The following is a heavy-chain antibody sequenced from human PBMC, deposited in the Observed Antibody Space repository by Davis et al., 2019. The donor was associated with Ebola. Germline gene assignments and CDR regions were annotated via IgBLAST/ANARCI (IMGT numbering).Heavy chain of an antibody. J-gene: IGHJ5*02. CDR3: ARDSGWFDP. CDR1: GFTSSSYW. CDR2: IKQDGSEK. V-gene: IGHV3-7*03. Sequence: PGGSLRLSCAASGFTSSSYWMSWVRQAPGKGLEWVANIKQDGSEKYYVDSVKGRFTISRDNAKNSLYLQMNSLRAEDTAVYYCARDSGWFDPWGQGTLVTVSS.